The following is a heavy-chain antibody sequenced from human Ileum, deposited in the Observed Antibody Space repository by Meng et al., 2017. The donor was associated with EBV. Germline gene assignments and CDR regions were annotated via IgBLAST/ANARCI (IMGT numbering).Heavy chain of an antibody. CDR1: GGSISSSNW. V-gene: IGHV4-4*02. Sequence: GKLQGSGPGHVMPSGTLSLTFAVSGGSISSSNWWSWVRQPPGKGLEWIGEIYHSGSTNYNPSLKSRVTMSVDKSKNQFSLNLSSVTAADTAVYYCARVGQWLPIDYWGQGTLVTVSS. J-gene: IGHJ4*02. CDR2: IYHSGST. CDR3: ARVGQWLPIDY. D-gene: IGHD6-19*01.